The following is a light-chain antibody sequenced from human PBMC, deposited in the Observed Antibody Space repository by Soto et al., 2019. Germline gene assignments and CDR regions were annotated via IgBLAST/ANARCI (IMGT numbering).Light chain of an antibody. CDR3: LQHNSYPRT. CDR2: AAS. Sequence: DIQMTQSPSSLSASVGDRVTITCRASQGIGTDLGWYQHKPGKAPKRLIYAASILQSGVPSRFSGSRSGTEFTLTISSLQPEDLATYYCLQHNSYPRTFGQGTKVEIK. CDR1: QGIGTD. V-gene: IGKV1-17*01. J-gene: IGKJ1*01.